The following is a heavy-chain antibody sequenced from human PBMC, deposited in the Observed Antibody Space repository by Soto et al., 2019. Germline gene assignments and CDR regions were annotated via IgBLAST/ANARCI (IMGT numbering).Heavy chain of an antibody. D-gene: IGHD6-13*01. V-gene: IGHV3-30-3*01. CDR2: ISYDGSNK. Sequence: QVQLVESGGGVVQPGRSLRLSCAASGFTFSSYAMHWVRQAPGKGLEWVAVISYDGSNKYYADSVKGRFTISRDNSKNTLYLQMKSLRAEDTAVYYCARVRVQNQQLGTYYYYYGMDVWGQGTTVTVSS. J-gene: IGHJ6*02. CDR3: ARVRVQNQQLGTYYYYYGMDV. CDR1: GFTFSSYA.